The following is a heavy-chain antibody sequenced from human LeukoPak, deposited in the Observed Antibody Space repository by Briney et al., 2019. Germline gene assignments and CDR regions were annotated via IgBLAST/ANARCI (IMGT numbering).Heavy chain of an antibody. D-gene: IGHD4-17*01. CDR3: ARDGADYENWFDP. Sequence: SEILSLTCTVSGGSISSYYWSWIRQPPGKGLEWIGYIYYSGSTNYNPSLKSRVTISVDTSKNQFSLKLSSVTAADTAVYYCARDGADYENWFDPWGQGTLVTVSS. J-gene: IGHJ5*02. CDR1: GGSISSYY. V-gene: IGHV4-59*01. CDR2: IYYSGST.